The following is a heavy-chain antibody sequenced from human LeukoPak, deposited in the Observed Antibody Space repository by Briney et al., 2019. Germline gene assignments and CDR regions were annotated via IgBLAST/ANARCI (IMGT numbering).Heavy chain of an antibody. D-gene: IGHD4-11*01. J-gene: IGHJ4*02. CDR3: ARGGYSGSHYRFS. CDR1: GFTFSDYW. Sequence: PGGSLRLSCAASGFTFSDYWMHWVRQVPGKGLVWLSRISKEGDNAVYADSAKGRFTMSRDNAKKTVYLQLTTLRPEDTAVYYCARGGYSGSHYRFSWGQGTLVTVSS. V-gene: IGHV3-74*01. CDR2: ISKEGDNA.